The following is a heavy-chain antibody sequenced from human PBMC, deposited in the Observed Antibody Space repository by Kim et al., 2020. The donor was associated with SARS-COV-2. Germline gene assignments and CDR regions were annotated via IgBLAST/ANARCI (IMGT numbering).Heavy chain of an antibody. J-gene: IGHJ4*02. D-gene: IGHD3-3*01. CDR1: GFTFSSYG. CDR3: ARDLGQVVTIFGVVIYSSSLDY. V-gene: IGHV3-33*01. Sequence: GGSLRLSCAASGFTFSSYGMHWVRQAPGKGLEWVAVIWYDGSNKYYADSVKGRFTISRDNSKNTLYLQMNSLRAEDTAVYYCARDLGQVVTIFGVVIYSSSLDYWGQGTLVTVSS. CDR2: IWYDGSNK.